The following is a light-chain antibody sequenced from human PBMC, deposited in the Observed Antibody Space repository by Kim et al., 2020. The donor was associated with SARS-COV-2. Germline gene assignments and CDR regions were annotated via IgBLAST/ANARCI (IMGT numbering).Light chain of an antibody. J-gene: IGKJ4*01. CDR2: AAS. Sequence: SASVGDRVTITWRASQGISNNLAWFQQKPGKVPKRLIFAASSLQSGVPSRFSGSGSGTEFTLTISSLQPEDSATYYCLQHKSYPVTFGGGTKVEI. V-gene: IGKV1-17*03. CDR3: LQHKSYPVT. CDR1: QGISNN.